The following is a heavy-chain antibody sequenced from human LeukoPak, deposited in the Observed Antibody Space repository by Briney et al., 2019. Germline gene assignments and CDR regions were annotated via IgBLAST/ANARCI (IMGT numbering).Heavy chain of an antibody. CDR2: ISGYNDNT. V-gene: IGHV1-18*01. D-gene: IGHD4-17*01. J-gene: IGHJ6*03. CDR3: ARVGITVTTPRYYYYMDV. Sequence: ASVKVSCKASGYTFTSYGISWVRQAPGQGLEWMGWISGYNDNTKYAQKLQGRVTMTTDTSTSTTYMELRSLRSDDTAVYYCARVGITVTTPRYYYYMDVWGKGTTVTVS. CDR1: GYTFTSYG.